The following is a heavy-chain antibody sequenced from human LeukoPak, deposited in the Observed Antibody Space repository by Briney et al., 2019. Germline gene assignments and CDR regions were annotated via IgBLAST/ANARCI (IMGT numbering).Heavy chain of an antibody. CDR1: GYHFTDYY. V-gene: IGHV1-69*13. Sequence: SVKVSCKASGYHFTDYYIHWVRLAPGQGLEWMGGTIPIFGTANYAQKFQGRVTITADESTSTAYMELSSLRSEDTAVYYCAREWNDYGGNSLDYWGQGTLVTVSS. CDR2: TIPIFGTA. J-gene: IGHJ4*02. D-gene: IGHD4-23*01. CDR3: AREWNDYGGNSLDY.